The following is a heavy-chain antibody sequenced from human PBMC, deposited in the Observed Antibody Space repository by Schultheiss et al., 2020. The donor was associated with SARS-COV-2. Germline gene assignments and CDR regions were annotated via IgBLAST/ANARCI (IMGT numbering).Heavy chain of an antibody. CDR2: IYYSGST. V-gene: IGHV4-34*09. J-gene: IGHJ6*02. CDR1: GGSFSGYY. Sequence: SETLSLTCAVYGGSFSGYYWSWIRQPPGKGLEWIGYIYYSGSTYYNPSLKSRVTISVDTSKNQFSLKLSSVTAADTAVYYCARGVFVATYYDFWSGYHDYYYYGMDVWGQGTTVTVSS. CDR3: ARGVFVATYYDFWSGYHDYYYYGMDV. D-gene: IGHD3-3*01.